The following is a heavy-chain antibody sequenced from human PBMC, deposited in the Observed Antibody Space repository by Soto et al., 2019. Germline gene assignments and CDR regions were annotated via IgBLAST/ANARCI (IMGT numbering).Heavy chain of an antibody. CDR3: ARGEGRQQLGRGGGFDP. CDR1: VFTFSDYY. Sequence: SLRLCCSASVFTFSDYYMSWSRQAPGKGLEWVSYISSSGSTIYYADSVKGRFTISRDNAKNSLYLQMNSLRAEDTAVYYCARGEGRQQLGRGGGFDPWGQGTLVTVSS. CDR2: ISSSGSTI. J-gene: IGHJ5*02. V-gene: IGHV3-11*01. D-gene: IGHD6-13*01.